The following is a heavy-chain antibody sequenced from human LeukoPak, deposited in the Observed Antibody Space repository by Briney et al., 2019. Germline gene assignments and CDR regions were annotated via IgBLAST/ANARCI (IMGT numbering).Heavy chain of an antibody. CDR2: INPNSGGT. V-gene: IGHV1-2*04. CDR1: GYTFTGYY. Sequence: ASVKVSCKASGYTFTGYYMHWVRQAPGQGLEWMGWINPNSGGTNYAQKFQGWVTMTRDTSISTAYMELSRLRSDDTAVYYCAREREMYHDILTGYYKTYYGMDVWGQGTTVTVSS. CDR3: AREREMYHDILTGYYKTYYGMDV. J-gene: IGHJ6*02. D-gene: IGHD3-9*01.